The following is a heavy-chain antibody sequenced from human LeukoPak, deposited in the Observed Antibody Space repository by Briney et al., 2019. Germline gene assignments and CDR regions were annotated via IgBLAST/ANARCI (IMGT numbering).Heavy chain of an antibody. V-gene: IGHV5-51*01. CDR3: ASQVGSTPRGLDYGMDV. D-gene: IGHD1-26*01. J-gene: IGHJ6*02. CDR2: IYPGDSDT. CDR1: GYSFTSYW. Sequence: GESLKISCKGSGYSFTSYWIGWVRQMPGKGLEWMGIIYPGDSDTRYSPSFQGQVTISADKSISTAYLQWSSLKASDTAMYYCASQVGSTPRGLDYGMDVWGQGTTVTVSS.